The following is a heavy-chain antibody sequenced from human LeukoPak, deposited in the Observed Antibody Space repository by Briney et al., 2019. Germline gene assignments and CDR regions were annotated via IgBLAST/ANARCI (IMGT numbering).Heavy chain of an antibody. Sequence: TGGSLRLSCATSGFTFSDYAMRWVRQARGKGLEWLSVISGGSSGSTYYADSVTGRFTVSRDNSKNTVDLQMNNLRVDDTAVYYCAELGITMIGGVWGKGTTVTISS. J-gene: IGHJ6*04. CDR3: AELGITMIGGV. CDR2: ISGGSSGST. CDR1: GFTFSDYA. D-gene: IGHD3-10*02. V-gene: IGHV3-23*01.